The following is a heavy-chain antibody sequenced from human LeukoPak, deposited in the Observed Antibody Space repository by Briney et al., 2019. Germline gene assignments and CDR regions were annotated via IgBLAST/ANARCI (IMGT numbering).Heavy chain of an antibody. D-gene: IGHD3-10*01. CDR2: IYYSGST. CDR1: GASISSNIYY. CDR3: ARRGGIIRGVASYYYMDV. V-gene: IGHV4-39*01. J-gene: IGHJ6*03. Sequence: SETLSLTCTVSGASISSNIYYWGWIRQPPGKGLEWIGSIYYSGSTYYNPSLKSRVTISVDTSKNQFSLKLSSVTAADTAAYYCARRGGIIRGVASYYYMDVWGKGTTVTISS.